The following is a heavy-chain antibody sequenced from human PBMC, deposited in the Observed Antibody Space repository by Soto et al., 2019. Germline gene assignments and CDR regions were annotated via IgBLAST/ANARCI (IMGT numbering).Heavy chain of an antibody. J-gene: IGHJ6*03. Sequence: PSETLSLTCAVYGGSFSGYYWSWIRQPPGKGLEWIGEINHSGSTNYNPSLKSRVTISVDTSKNQFSLKLSSVTAADTAVYYCARCFWSGYSVYYYYVDVWGKGTTVTVSS. V-gene: IGHV4-34*01. CDR1: GGSFSGYY. CDR3: ARCFWSGYSVYYYYVDV. D-gene: IGHD3-3*01. CDR2: INHSGST.